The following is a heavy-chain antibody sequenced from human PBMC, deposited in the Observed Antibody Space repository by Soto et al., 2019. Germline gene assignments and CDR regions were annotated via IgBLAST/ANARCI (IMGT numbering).Heavy chain of an antibody. D-gene: IGHD3-3*01. CDR3: TTVHQPLFDLGSGYYNPTIDY. CDR2: ISGYNGDT. Sequence: QVQLVQSGAEVKKPGASVKVSCRASGYTFGSYGINWVRQAPGQGLEWMGWISGYNGDTNYTQKFQGRVTMTTDTPTSITYSQLRTVRSDYTAVYYCTTVHQPLFDLGSGYYNPTIDYWGQGTPVTVSS. J-gene: IGHJ4*02. V-gene: IGHV1-18*01. CDR1: GYTFGSYG.